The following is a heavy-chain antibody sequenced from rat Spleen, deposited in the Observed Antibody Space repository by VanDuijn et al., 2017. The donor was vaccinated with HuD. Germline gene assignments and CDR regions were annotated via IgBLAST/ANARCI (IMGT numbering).Heavy chain of an antibody. Sequence: EVQLVESGGGLVQPGRSLKLSCAASGFTFSNYDMAWVRQAPTKGLEWVASISPSGGSTYYRDSVKGRFTVSRDNAKSTLYLQMDSLRSEDTATYYCARQDYYDGSYYLDYWGQGVMVTVSS. CDR1: GFTFSNYD. J-gene: IGHJ2*01. CDR2: ISPSGGST. CDR3: ARQDYYDGSYYLDY. V-gene: IGHV5-25*01. D-gene: IGHD1-12*02.